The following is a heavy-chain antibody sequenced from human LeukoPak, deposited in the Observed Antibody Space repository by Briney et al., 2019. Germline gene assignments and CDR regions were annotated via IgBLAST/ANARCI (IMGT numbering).Heavy chain of an antibody. D-gene: IGHD3-10*01. V-gene: IGHV3-72*01. J-gene: IGHJ4*02. CDR3: VRSLGDGVDFDY. Sequence: GASLRLSCAASGFTFSDHYMDWVRQAPGKGLEWVGRTRNKANAYSTEYAASVKGRFTISRDGSENSLYLQMNSLTIEDTAVYYCVRSLGDGVDFDYWGQGTLVTVSS. CDR1: GFTFSDHY. CDR2: TRNKANAYST.